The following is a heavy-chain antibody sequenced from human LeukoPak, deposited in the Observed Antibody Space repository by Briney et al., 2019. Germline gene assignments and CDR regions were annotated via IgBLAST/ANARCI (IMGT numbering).Heavy chain of an antibody. J-gene: IGHJ4*02. Sequence: GGSLRLSCAASGFIFSSYAMSWVRQAPGKGLEWVSGISGIGGSTYYADSVKGRFTISRDNSKNTLYLQMNSLRAEDTAVYYCASDRDSSGYYPDYWGQGTLVTVSS. CDR2: ISGIGGST. D-gene: IGHD3-22*01. CDR3: ASDRDSSGYYPDY. CDR1: GFIFSSYA. V-gene: IGHV3-23*01.